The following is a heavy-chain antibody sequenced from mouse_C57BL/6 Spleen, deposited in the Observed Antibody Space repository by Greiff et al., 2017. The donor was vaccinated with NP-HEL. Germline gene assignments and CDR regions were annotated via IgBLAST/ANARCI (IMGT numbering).Heavy chain of an antibody. J-gene: IGHJ4*01. V-gene: IGHV1-9*01. D-gene: IGHD1-1*01. CDR2: ILPGSGST. CDR3: ARSRYYGTYAMDY. CDR1: GYTFTGYW. Sequence: QVQLQQSGAELMKPGASVKLSCKATGYTFTGYWIEWVKQSPGHGLEWIGEILPGSGSTNYNEKVKGKATFTADTATNTAYMQLSSLTTEDSAIYYCARSRYYGTYAMDYWGKGTSVTVSS.